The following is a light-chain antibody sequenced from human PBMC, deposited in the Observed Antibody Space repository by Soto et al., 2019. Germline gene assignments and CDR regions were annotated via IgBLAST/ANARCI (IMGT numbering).Light chain of an antibody. CDR2: KAS. Sequence: DIQMTQSPSTLSASVGDRVTITCQASQSIYDWLAWYQQKPGKAPKLLIYKASNLESGVPSRFSGSASGTEFTLTISSLQPDDFATYYCQQYNTYWTFGQGTKVEIK. CDR3: QQYNTYWT. J-gene: IGKJ1*01. V-gene: IGKV1-5*03. CDR1: QSIYDW.